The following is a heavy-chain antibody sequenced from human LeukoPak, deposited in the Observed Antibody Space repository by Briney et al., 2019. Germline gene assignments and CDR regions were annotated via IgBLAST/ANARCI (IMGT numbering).Heavy chain of an antibody. CDR3: ARRSSSWYSYYYYGMDV. D-gene: IGHD6-13*01. Sequence: ASVKVSCKASGYTFTSYDINWVRQATGQGLEWMGWMNPNSGNTGYAQKFQGRVTTTRNTSISTAYMELSSLRSEDTAVYYCARRSSSWYSYYYYGMDVWGQGTTVTVSS. CDR1: GYTFTSYD. CDR2: MNPNSGNT. J-gene: IGHJ6*02. V-gene: IGHV1-8*01.